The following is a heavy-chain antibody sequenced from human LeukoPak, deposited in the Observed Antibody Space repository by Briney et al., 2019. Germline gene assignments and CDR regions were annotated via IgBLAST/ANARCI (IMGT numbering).Heavy chain of an antibody. Sequence: SETLSLTCTVSGGSINTNTYYWGWIRQPPGKGLEWIGSIYYSGSTYYNPSLKSRVTISVDTSKNQFSLKLSSVTAADTAVYYCARHDYVWGSYRPTPGIFDYWGQGTLVTVSS. CDR3: ARHDYVWGSYRPTPGIFDY. V-gene: IGHV4-39*01. CDR1: GGSINTNTYY. CDR2: IYYSGST. J-gene: IGHJ4*02. D-gene: IGHD3-16*02.